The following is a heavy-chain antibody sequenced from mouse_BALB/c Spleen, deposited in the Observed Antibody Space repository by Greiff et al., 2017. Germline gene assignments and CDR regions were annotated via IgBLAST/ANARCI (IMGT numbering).Heavy chain of an antibody. V-gene: IGHV5-6-3*01. CDR3: ARRHDGAMDY. D-gene: IGHD2-14*01. Sequence: EGQVVESGGGLVQPGGSLKLSCAASGFTFSSYGMSWVRQTPDKRLELVATINSNGGSTYYPDSVKGRFTISRDNAKNTLFLQMTSLRSEDTAMYYCARRHDGAMDYWGQGTSVTVSS. CDR2: INSNGGST. J-gene: IGHJ4*01. CDR1: GFTFSSYG.